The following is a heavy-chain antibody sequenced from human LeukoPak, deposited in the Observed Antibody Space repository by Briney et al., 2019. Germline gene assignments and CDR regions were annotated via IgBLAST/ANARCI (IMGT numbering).Heavy chain of an antibody. J-gene: IGHJ4*02. CDR2: ISYDGSNK. V-gene: IGHV3-30-3*01. CDR3: ARDPDTSEVAAADTGEWDY. Sequence: GRSLRLSCAASGFTFSSYAMHWVRQAPGKGLEWVAVISYDGSNKYYADSVKGRFTISRDNSKNTLYLQMNSLRAEDTAVYYCARDPDTSEVAAADTGEWDYWGQGTLVTVSS. CDR1: GFTFSSYA. D-gene: IGHD6-13*01.